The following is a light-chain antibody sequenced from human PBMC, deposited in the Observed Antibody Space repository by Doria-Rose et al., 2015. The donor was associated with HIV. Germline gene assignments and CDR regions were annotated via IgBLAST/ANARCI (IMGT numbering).Light chain of an antibody. CDR2: DGS. CDR3: HQYGTSWT. Sequence: TQSPGTLSLSPGERATLSCRASQSFSSTYLAWYQQKPGQAPSLLIYDGSTRATGIPDGFSASVSGTDFTLTINRLEPEDLALYYCHQYGTSWTFGQGTKVEI. J-gene: IGKJ1*01. V-gene: IGKV3-20*01. CDR1: QSFSSTY.